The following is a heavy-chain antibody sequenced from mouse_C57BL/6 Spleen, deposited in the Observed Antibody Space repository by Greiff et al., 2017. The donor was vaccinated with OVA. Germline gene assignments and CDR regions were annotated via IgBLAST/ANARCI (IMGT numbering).Heavy chain of an antibody. CDR3: ARAYFDY. CDR2: IYPGGGYT. CDR1: GYTFTNYW. Sequence: VQLQESGAELVRPGTSVKMSCKASGYTFTNYWIGWAKQRPGHGLEWIGDIYPGGGYTTYNEKFKGKATLTADKSSSTAYMQFSSLTSEDSAIYYCARAYFDYWGQGTTLTVSS. J-gene: IGHJ2*01. V-gene: IGHV1-63*01.